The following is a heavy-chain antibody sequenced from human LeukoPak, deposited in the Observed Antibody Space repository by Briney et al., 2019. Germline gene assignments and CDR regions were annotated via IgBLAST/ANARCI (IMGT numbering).Heavy chain of an antibody. CDR1: GYTFTSYG. Sequence: GASVKVSCKASGYTFTSYGISWVRQAPGQGLEWMGWISAYNGNTNYAQKLQGRVTITTDTSTSTAYMELRSLRSDDTAVYYCAKSSGWYQADNWFDPWGQGTLVTVSS. V-gene: IGHV1-18*01. J-gene: IGHJ5*02. CDR2: ISAYNGNT. CDR3: AKSSGWYQADNWFDP. D-gene: IGHD6-19*01.